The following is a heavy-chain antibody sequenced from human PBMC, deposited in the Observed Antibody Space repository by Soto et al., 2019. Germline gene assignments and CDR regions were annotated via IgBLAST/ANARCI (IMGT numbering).Heavy chain of an antibody. CDR2: ISYDGSFV. CDR1: GFPFSSYG. D-gene: IGHD1-1*01. CDR3: AKERGRNRNFAMDV. V-gene: IGHV3-30*06. Sequence: GGSLRLSCAASGFPFSSYGMHWVRQAPGKGLDWVAAISYDGSFVYYADSVRGRFTISRDNSRNTLDLQMNTLRHEDTAVYYCAKERGRNRNFAMDVWGQGTSVTVSS. J-gene: IGHJ6*02.